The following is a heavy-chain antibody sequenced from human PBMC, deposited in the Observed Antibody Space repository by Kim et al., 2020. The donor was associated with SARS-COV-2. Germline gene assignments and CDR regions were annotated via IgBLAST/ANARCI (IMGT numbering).Heavy chain of an antibody. CDR1: GYTFTGYY. CDR3: ARAPYSSSWDWFDP. CDR2: INPNSGGT. D-gene: IGHD6-13*01. J-gene: IGHJ5*02. Sequence: ASVKVSCKASGYTFTGYYMHWVRQAPGQGLEWMGWINPNSGGTNYAQKFQGRVTMTRDTSISTAYMELSRLRSDDTAVYYCARAPYSSSWDWFDPWGQGTLVTVSS. V-gene: IGHV1-2*02.